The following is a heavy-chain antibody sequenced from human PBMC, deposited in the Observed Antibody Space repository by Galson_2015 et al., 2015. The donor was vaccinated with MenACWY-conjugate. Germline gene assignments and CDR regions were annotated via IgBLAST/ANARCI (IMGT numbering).Heavy chain of an antibody. Sequence: SVKVSCKASGGAFGSYGISWVRQAPGQGPEWMGGITPIFGTTNYAQKFQGRVTIIADKSTSTAYMELSSLRSEDTAVYYCARAIIGYSSVWYYFDYWGQGTLVTVSS. CDR1: GGAFGSYG. V-gene: IGHV1-69*06. CDR3: ARAIIGYSSVWYYFDY. D-gene: IGHD6-19*01. CDR2: ITPIFGTT. J-gene: IGHJ4*02.